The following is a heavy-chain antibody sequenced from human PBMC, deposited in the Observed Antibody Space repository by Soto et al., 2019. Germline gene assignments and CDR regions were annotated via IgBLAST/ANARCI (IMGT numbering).Heavy chain of an antibody. D-gene: IGHD3-22*01. J-gene: IGHJ4*02. CDR2: ISYDGSNK. V-gene: IGHV3-30*03. CDR3: ARGHYYDSSGYYSG. Sequence: GGSLRLSCAASGVTFISYGMHWVRQAPGKGLEWVAVISYDGSNKYYADSVKGRFTISRDNSKNTLYLQMNSLRAEDTAVYYCARGHYYDSSGYYSGWGQGTLVTVSS. CDR1: GVTFISYG.